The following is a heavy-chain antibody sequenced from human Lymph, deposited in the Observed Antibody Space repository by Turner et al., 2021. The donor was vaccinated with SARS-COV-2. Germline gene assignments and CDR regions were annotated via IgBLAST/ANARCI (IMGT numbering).Heavy chain of an antibody. V-gene: IGHV3-23*01. CDR1: GFTFSSYA. Sequence: EVQLLESGGGLVQHGGSLRLSCAASGFTFSSYAMSWVRQAPGKGLEWVSAISGSGGSTYYADSVKGRFTISRDNSKNTLYLQMNSLRAEDTAVYYCANLYSSSAAGDPWGQGTLVTVSS. CDR2: ISGSGGST. D-gene: IGHD6-6*01. CDR3: ANLYSSSAAGDP. J-gene: IGHJ5*02.